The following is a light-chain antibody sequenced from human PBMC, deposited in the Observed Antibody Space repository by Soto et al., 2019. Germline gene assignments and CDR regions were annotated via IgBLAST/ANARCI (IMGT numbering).Light chain of an antibody. V-gene: IGKV3-20*01. J-gene: IGKJ2*01. Sequence: EIVLTQSPGTLSLSPGERATLSCRASQSVSSSYLAWYQQKPGQAPRLLIYDASSGATGIPDRFSGSGSGTDFTLTISRLEPEDFAVYYCQQYGSSPYTFGQGTKLEF. CDR3: QQYGSSPYT. CDR2: DAS. CDR1: QSVSSSY.